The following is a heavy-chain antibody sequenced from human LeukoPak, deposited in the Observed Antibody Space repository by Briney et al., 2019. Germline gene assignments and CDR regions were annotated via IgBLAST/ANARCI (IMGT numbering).Heavy chain of an antibody. CDR3: ARARNTRYFDY. Sequence: SETLSLTCAVYGGSFSGFYWSWIRQPPGKGLEWIGEISHSGSTNYNPSLKSRVTISVDTSKNQFSLKLSSVTAADTAVYYCARARNTRYFDYWGQGTLVTVSS. D-gene: IGHD1-14*01. V-gene: IGHV4-34*01. CDR1: GGSFSGFY. CDR2: ISHSGST. J-gene: IGHJ4*02.